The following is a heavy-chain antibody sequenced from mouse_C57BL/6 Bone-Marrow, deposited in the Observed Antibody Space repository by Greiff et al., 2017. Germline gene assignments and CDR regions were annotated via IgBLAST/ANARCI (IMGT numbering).Heavy chain of an antibody. CDR2: INPNYGTT. V-gene: IGHV1-39*01. D-gene: IGHD2-4*01. CDR1: GYSFTDYN. Sequence: VQLQQSGPELVKPGASVKISCKASGYSFTDYNMNWVKLSNGKSLEWIGVINPNYGTTSYNQKFEGKATWTVDPSSSTAYMHRNSLTSAYSAVYYCARGYEYDYAMDYWGQGTSVTGAS. CDR3: ARGYEYDYAMDY. J-gene: IGHJ4*01.